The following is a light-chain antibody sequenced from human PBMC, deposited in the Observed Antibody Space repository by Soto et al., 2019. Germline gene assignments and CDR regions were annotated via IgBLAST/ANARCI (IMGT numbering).Light chain of an antibody. V-gene: IGLV2-14*01. J-gene: IGLJ3*02. CDR2: EVT. CDR3: LSHTGSRTL. CDR1: SSDVGDYNY. Sequence: QSVLTQPASVSGSPGQSITISCTGASSDVGDYNYVSWYQEHPGQVPKLFIFEVTTRPSGVSDRFSGSRSGNTASLTISGLQAEDEADYYCLSHTGSRTLFGGGTKLTVL.